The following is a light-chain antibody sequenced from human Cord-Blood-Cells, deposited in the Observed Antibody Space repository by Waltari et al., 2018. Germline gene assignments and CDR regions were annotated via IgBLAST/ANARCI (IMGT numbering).Light chain of an antibody. CDR2: AAS. Sequence: DIQMTQSPSSLSASVGDRVTITCRASQSISSYLNWYQQKPGKAPKLLIYAASSLQSGVPSRFSGSGSGTDFTLTISSLQPEDFATDYCQQSYSWYSFGQVTKLEI. J-gene: IGKJ2*03. CDR3: QQSYSWYS. V-gene: IGKV1-39*01. CDR1: QSISSY.